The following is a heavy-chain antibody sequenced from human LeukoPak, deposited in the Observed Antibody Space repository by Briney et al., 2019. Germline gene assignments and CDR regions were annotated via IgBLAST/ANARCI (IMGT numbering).Heavy chain of an antibody. J-gene: IGHJ6*03. Sequence: GASVKVSCKASGYTFTSYGISWVRQATGQGLEWMGWMNPNSGNTGYAQKFQGRVTMTRNTSISTAYMELSSLRSEDTAVYYCARVDSYGYGGYYYYYMDVWGKGTTVTVSS. CDR2: MNPNSGNT. V-gene: IGHV1-8*02. CDR1: GYTFTSYG. CDR3: ARVDSYGYGGYYYYYMDV. D-gene: IGHD5-18*01.